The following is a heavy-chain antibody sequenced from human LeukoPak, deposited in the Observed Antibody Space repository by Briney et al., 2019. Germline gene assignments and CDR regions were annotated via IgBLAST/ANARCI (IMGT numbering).Heavy chain of an antibody. V-gene: IGHV4-59*08. D-gene: IGHD6-6*01. CDR3: AREYSSSSGRRAFDV. J-gene: IGHJ3*01. CDR1: GGSIGSNS. Sequence: SETLSLTCTVSGGSIGSNSWTWIRQPPGKGLEWIGYIYYSGTTNYNPSLKSRVTISVDTSKNQFSLKLSSVTAADTAVYYCAREYSSSSGRRAFDVWGQGTMVTVSS. CDR2: IYYSGTT.